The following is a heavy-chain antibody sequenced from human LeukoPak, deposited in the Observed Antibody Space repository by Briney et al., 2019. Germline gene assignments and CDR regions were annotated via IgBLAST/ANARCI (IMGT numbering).Heavy chain of an antibody. CDR3: ARHYYDSSGYSGPDY. Sequence: GESLKISCKGFGYSFTSYWISWVRQMPGKGLEWIGRIDPSDSYTNYSPSFQGHVTISADKSISTAYPQWSSLKASDTAMYYCARHYYDSSGYSGPDYWGQGTLVTVSS. J-gene: IGHJ4*02. V-gene: IGHV5-10-1*01. CDR2: IDPSDSYT. CDR1: GYSFTSYW. D-gene: IGHD3-22*01.